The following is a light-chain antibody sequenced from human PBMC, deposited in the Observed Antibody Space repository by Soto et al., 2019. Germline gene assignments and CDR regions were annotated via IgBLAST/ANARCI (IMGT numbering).Light chain of an antibody. CDR1: QGITNY. J-gene: IGKJ2*01. CDR2: AAS. Sequence: DIQMTQSPSSLSASVGDRVTITCRASQGITNYLAWYQQKPGKVPKLLIYAASTLQSGVPSRFSGSGSGTDFPLTISSLQPEDVATYYCQKYNNAPYTFGQGTNLEIK. V-gene: IGKV1-27*01. CDR3: QKYNNAPYT.